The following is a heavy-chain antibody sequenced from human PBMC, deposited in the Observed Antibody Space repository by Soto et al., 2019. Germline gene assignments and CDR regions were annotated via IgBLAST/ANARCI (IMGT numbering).Heavy chain of an antibody. CDR2: ISGSGGST. Sequence: EVQLLESGGGLVQPGGSLRLSCAASGFTFSSYAMSWVRQAPGTGLEWVSAISGSGGSTSYADSVKGRVTISRDNSEYTLYLQMNSLRAEDTAVYYCAVIVGVVNYGMDFWGQGTTVIVSS. J-gene: IGHJ6*02. V-gene: IGHV3-23*01. D-gene: IGHD3-3*01. CDR3: AVIVGVVNYGMDF. CDR1: GFTFSSYA.